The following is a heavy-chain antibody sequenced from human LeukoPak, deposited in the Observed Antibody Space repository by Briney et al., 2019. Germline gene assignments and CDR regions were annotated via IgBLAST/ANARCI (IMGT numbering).Heavy chain of an antibody. Sequence: GASVNVSFTASGYTFTSYDINWVRQATGQGLEWMGWMNPNSGNTGYAQKFQGRVTMTRNTSISTAYMELSSLRSEDTAVYYCARGRYCSSTSCSHNWFDPWGQGTLVTVSS. V-gene: IGHV1-8*01. D-gene: IGHD2-2*01. CDR2: MNPNSGNT. J-gene: IGHJ5*02. CDR1: GYTFTSYD. CDR3: ARGRYCSSTSCSHNWFDP.